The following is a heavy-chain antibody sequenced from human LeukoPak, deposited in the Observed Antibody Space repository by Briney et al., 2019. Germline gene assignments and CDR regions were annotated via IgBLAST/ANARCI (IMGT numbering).Heavy chain of an antibody. CDR1: GYTFTSFD. V-gene: IGHV1-8*01. CDR3: ARVKYNWHDIFENWFDP. D-gene: IGHD1-1*01. J-gene: IGHJ5*02. CDR2: MNYNSGNT. Sequence: ASVKVSCKASGYTFTSFDINWVRQATGQGLEWMGWMNYNSGNTGYAQKFQGRVIMTRNISISTAYMELSSLRSEDSAVYYCARVKYNWHDIFENWFDPWGQGSLVTVSS.